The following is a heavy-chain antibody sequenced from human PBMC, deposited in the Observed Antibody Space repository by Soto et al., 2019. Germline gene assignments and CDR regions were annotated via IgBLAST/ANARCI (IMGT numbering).Heavy chain of an antibody. J-gene: IGHJ6*02. CDR3: ARDLAGGGYYYYYGMDV. CDR1: GFTFSSYS. CDR2: ISSSSSYI. Sequence: GGSLRLSCAASGFTFSSYSMNWVRQAPGKGLEWVSSISSSSSYIYYADSVKGRFTISRDNAKNSLYLQMNSLRAEDTAVYYCARDLAGGGYYYYYGMDVWGQGTTVTVSS. V-gene: IGHV3-21*01. D-gene: IGHD3-10*01.